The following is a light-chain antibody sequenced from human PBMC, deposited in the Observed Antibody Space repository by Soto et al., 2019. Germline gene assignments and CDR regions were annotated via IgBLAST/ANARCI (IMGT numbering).Light chain of an antibody. V-gene: IGLV3-21*02. J-gene: IGLJ3*02. CDR2: DDS. CDR1: NSGSKS. CDR3: QVWDSSSDPLLV. Sequence: SYELTQPPSVSVAPGQTARITCGGNNSGSKSVHWYQQKPGQAPVLVVYDDSDRPSGIPERFSGSNSGNTATLTISRVEAGDEADYYCQVWDSSSDPLLVFGGGTKVTVL.